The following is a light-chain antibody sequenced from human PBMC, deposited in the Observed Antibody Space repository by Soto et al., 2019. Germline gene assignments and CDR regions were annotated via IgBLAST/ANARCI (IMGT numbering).Light chain of an antibody. CDR2: AAS. CDR3: QQSYRSPYT. CDR1: QSINIY. Sequence: IQLTQSPSSLSASVGDRVTLTCRASQSINIYLNWYQQKPGKAPTLLIYAASSLQIGVPSRFSGGGSRTDFTLTISSLQTEDFATYYCQQSYRSPYTFGQGTKLEI. V-gene: IGKV1-39*01. J-gene: IGKJ2*01.